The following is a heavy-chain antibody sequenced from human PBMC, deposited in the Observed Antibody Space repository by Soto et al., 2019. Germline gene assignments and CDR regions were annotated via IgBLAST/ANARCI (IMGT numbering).Heavy chain of an antibody. J-gene: IGHJ6*02. CDR2: IYPGDSDT. Sequence: PGESLKISCKGSGYSFTSYWIGWVRQMPGKGLEWMGIIYPGDSDTRYSPSFQGQVTISADKSISTAYLQWSSLKASDTAMYYCARQWLLRRGDYYGMDVWGQGTTVTVSS. CDR1: GYSFTSYW. CDR3: ARQWLLRRGDYYGMDV. V-gene: IGHV5-51*01. D-gene: IGHD1-26*01.